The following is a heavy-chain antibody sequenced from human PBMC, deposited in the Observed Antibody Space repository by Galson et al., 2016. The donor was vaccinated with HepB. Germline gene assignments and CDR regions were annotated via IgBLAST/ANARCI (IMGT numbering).Heavy chain of an antibody. CDR1: GVTVNSIY. Sequence: SLRLSCAASGVTVNSIYMSWVRQAPGRGLEWISLIHRDGTTYYGDSVKGRFTTSRDTSRNTLFLQMTSLRVGETAVYYCARVGYASGGDQPYYHYYGMDVWGRGTTVSVSS. CDR3: ARVGYASGGDQPYYHYYGMDV. CDR2: IHRDGTT. D-gene: IGHD3-16*01. V-gene: IGHV3-53*01. J-gene: IGHJ6*02.